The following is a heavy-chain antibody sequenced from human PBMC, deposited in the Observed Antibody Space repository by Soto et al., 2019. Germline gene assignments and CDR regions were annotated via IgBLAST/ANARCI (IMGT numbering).Heavy chain of an antibody. CDR2: INPSGGST. CDR1: GYTFTSYY. V-gene: IGHV1-46*01. Sequence: ASVKVSCKASGYTFTSYYMHWVRQAPGQGLEWMGIINPSGGSTSYARKFQGRVTMTTDTSTSTAYMELRSLRSDDTAVYYCARDEPAYYYGSGSYPYYYYGMDVWGQGTTVTVSS. J-gene: IGHJ6*02. CDR3: ARDEPAYYYGSGSYPYYYYGMDV. D-gene: IGHD3-10*01.